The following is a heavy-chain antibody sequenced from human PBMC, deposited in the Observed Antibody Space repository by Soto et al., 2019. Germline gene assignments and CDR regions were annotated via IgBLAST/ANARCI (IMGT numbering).Heavy chain of an antibody. CDR3: ASRSVLGYFFDY. CDR1: GGSISSYY. V-gene: IGHV4-4*09. J-gene: IGHJ4*02. Sequence: QVQLQESGPGLVKPSETLSLTCTVSGGSISSYYWSWIRQPPGKGLEWIASGSTNYNPPLKSRVTISVDTSKNQFSLKLSSVTAADTAVYYCASRSVLGYFFDYWGQGTLVTVSS. CDR2: SGST. D-gene: IGHD3-10*01.